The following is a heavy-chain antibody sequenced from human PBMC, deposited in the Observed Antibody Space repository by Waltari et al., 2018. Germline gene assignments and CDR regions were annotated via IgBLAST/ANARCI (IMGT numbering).Heavy chain of an antibody. CDR2: INPNSGGT. CDR1: GYTFTGYY. D-gene: IGHD3-22*01. J-gene: IGHJ3*02. CDR3: AETNYYDSSGRDAFDI. V-gene: IGHV1-2*02. Sequence: QVQLVQSGAEVKKPGDSVKVSCKASGYTFTGYYMHWVRQAPGQGLEWMGWINPNSGGTNYAQKFQGRVTMTRDTSISTAYMELSRLRSDDTAVYYCAETNYYDSSGRDAFDIWGQGTMVTVSS.